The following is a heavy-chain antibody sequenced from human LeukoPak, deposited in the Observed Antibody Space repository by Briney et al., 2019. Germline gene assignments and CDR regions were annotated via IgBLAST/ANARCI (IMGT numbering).Heavy chain of an antibody. CDR3: ARTTIAAAGYMDV. CDR1: GGSISSYY. V-gene: IGHV4-4*09. D-gene: IGHD6-13*01. Sequence: SETLSLTCTVSGGSISSYYWSWIRQPPGKGLEWNGYIYSSGSTNYNPSLKSRVTISVDTSKNQFSLRLSSVTAADTAVFYCARTTIAAAGYMDVWGKGTTVTVSS. J-gene: IGHJ6*03. CDR2: IYSSGST.